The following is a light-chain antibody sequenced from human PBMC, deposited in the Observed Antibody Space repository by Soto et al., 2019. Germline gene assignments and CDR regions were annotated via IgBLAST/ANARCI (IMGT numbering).Light chain of an antibody. Sequence: QSALTQPASVSGSPGQSITVSCTGTSSDIGGHNYVSWYQQHPGKVPKLIIYEVSNRPSGVSNRFSGSKSGNTASLTVSGLQAEDEADYYRSSYTTTSTAVFGGGTKLTVL. CDR2: EVS. V-gene: IGLV2-14*01. CDR3: SSYTTTSTAV. J-gene: IGLJ2*01. CDR1: SSDIGGHNY.